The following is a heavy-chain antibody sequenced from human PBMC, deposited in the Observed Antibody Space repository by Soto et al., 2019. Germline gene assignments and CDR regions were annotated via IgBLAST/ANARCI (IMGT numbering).Heavy chain of an antibody. J-gene: IGHJ4*02. CDR2: VYYTGST. D-gene: IGHD2-2*01. CDR3: ARAVEYLYFDY. V-gene: IGHV4-61*01. Sequence: SETLSLTCTVSGGSVSSASYYWSWIRQPPGKGLEWIGYVYYTGSTNYNPSLKSRVTISVDTSKTQFSLKLTSVTAADTAIYYFARAVEYLYFDYWGQGTLVTVSS. CDR1: GGSVSSASYY.